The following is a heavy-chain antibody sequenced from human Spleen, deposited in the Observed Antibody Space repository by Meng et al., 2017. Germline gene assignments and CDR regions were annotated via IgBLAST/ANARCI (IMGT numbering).Heavy chain of an antibody. CDR2: IYPGDSDT. D-gene: IGHD3-22*01. V-gene: IGHV5-51*01. CDR3: ARLTSQYYYDSIGY. CDR1: GFDFTNYW. J-gene: IGHJ4*02. Sequence: KVSCKGSGFDFTNYWIAWVRQMPGKGLEWMGIIYPGDSDTRYSPSFQGQVTISADKSISTAYLQWSSLKASDTAMYYCARLTSQYYYDSIGYWGQGTLVTVSS.